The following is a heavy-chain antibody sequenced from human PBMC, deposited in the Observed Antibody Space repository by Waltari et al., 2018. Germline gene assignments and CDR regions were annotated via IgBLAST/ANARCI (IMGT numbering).Heavy chain of an antibody. J-gene: IGHJ4*02. D-gene: IGHD1-26*01. V-gene: IGHV3-53*02. Sequence: EVQMVETGGGLIQPGGSLRLSCAVSGFSVISNYMTWVRQPPGKGLELVSYIYSGGSTYYADSVKGRFTISRDNSKNTLYLQMNNLRAEDTAVYYCARENSGSYGEFDFWGQGTLVTVSS. CDR1: GFSVISNY. CDR2: IYSGGST. CDR3: ARENSGSYGEFDF.